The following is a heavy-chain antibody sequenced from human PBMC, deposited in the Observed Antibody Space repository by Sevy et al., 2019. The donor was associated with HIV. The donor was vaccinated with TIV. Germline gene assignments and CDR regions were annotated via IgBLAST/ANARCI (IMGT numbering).Heavy chain of an antibody. CDR1: GDTFTNDY. V-gene: IGHV1-46*01. Sequence: GSVKVSCKPSGDTFTNDYMHWVRQAPGQGLEWMGIIDPSAGNASYAEKFQGRVTMAWDTSTSTLYMDLSSLRSEDTAVYYCVRADPAQHFDSWGQGTLVTVSS. CDR2: IDPSAGNA. CDR3: VRADPAQHFDS. J-gene: IGHJ4*02.